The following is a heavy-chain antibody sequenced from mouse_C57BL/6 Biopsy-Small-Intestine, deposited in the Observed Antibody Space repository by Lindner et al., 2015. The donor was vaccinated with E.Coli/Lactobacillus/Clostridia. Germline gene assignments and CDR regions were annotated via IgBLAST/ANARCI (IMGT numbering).Heavy chain of an antibody. D-gene: IGHD1-3*01. CDR2: INPNTGGT. Sequence: SVKVSCKTSGFTFTGYYLHWVRQAPGQAPEWMGWINPNTGGTKFAQKFRGRVTMTRDTSINTAYVQVSGLTYDDTAIYFCAREVGGLDATPGTRGFVDYWGQGTLVTVSS. CDR3: AREVGGLDATPGTRGFVDY. CDR1: GFTFTGYY. V-gene: IGHV14-2*02. J-gene: IGHJ4*01.